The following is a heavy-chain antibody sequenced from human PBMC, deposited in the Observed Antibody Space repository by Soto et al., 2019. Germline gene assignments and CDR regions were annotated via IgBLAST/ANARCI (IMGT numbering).Heavy chain of an antibody. CDR3: ARDSRYGDYPMSNFDY. Sequence: QVQLVESGGGVVQPGRSLRLSCAASGFTFSSYAMHWVRQAPGKGLEWVAVISYDGSNKYYADSVKGRFTISRDNSKNTLYLQMNSLRAEDTAVYYCARDSRYGDYPMSNFDYWGQGTLVTVSS. D-gene: IGHD4-17*01. CDR1: GFTFSSYA. J-gene: IGHJ4*02. V-gene: IGHV3-30-3*01. CDR2: ISYDGSNK.